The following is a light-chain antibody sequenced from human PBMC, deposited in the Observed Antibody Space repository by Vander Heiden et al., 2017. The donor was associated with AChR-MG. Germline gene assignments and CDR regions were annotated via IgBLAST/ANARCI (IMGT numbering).Light chain of an antibody. Sequence: QSALTQPASVSGSPGPSITISCPGTSRDVGGYNYVSRYQQHPGKAPKLMIYDVSKRPSGVSNRFSGSKSGNTASLTITGLQAEDEADYYCSSYTSSSTWVFGGGTKLTVL. CDR2: DVS. CDR3: SSYTSSSTWV. CDR1: SRDVGGYNY. J-gene: IGLJ3*02. V-gene: IGLV2-14*01.